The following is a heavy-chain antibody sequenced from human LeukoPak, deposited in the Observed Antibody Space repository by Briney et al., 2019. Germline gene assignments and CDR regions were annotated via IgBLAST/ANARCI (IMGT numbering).Heavy chain of an antibody. J-gene: IGHJ4*02. Sequence: ASVKVSCKASGYTFTSYGISWVRQAPGQGLERMGWISAYNGNTNYAQKLQGRVTMTTDTSTSTAYMELRSLRSDDTAVYYCARQLMVYAIYYFDYWGQGTLVTVSS. CDR2: ISAYNGNT. V-gene: IGHV1-18*01. D-gene: IGHD2-8*01. CDR1: GYTFTSYG. CDR3: ARQLMVYAIYYFDY.